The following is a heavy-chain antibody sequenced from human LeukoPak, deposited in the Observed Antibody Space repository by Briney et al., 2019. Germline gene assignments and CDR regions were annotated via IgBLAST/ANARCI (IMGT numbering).Heavy chain of an antibody. CDR1: GGSISSSSYY. Sequence: SETLSLTCTVSGGSISSSSYYWGWIRQPPGKGLEWIGSIYYSGSTYYNPSLKSRVTISVDTSKNQFSLKLSSVTAADTAVYYCARHSGSGCYGEWFDPWGQGTLVTVSS. J-gene: IGHJ5*02. CDR3: ARHSGSGCYGEWFDP. V-gene: IGHV4-39*01. CDR2: IYYSGST. D-gene: IGHD6-19*01.